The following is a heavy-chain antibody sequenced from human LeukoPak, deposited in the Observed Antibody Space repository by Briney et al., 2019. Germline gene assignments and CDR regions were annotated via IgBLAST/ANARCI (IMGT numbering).Heavy chain of an antibody. CDR3: ARGPADPRFWSGYYLYYFDY. J-gene: IGHJ4*02. CDR2: IYTSGST. CDR1: GGSISSGSYY. V-gene: IGHV4-61*02. D-gene: IGHD3-3*01. Sequence: SETLSLTCTVSGGSISSGSYYWSWIRQPAGKGLEWIGRIYTSGSTNYNPSLKSRVTISVDTSKNQFSLKLSSVTAADTAVYYCARGPADPRFWSGYYLYYFDYWGQGTLVTVSS.